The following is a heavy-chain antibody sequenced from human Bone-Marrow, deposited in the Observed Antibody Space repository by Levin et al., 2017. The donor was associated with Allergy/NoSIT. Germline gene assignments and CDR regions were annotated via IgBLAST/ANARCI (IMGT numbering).Heavy chain of an antibody. CDR3: ARDDWIRPLHGSHYYYGMDV. CDR1: GGSITNYH. J-gene: IGHJ6*02. Sequence: NPSETLSLTCSVSGGSITNYHWNWIRQPAGKPLEWIGRIGESGNTKYNSSLKSRVTMSIDTSRKELSLKLRSVTAADTAVYYCARDDWIRPLHGSHYYYGMDVWGRGTTVTVSS. CDR2: IGESGNT. V-gene: IGHV4-4*07. D-gene: IGHD2-2*03.